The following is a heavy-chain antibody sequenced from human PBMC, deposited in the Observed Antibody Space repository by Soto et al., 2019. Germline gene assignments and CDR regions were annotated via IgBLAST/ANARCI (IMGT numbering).Heavy chain of an antibody. CDR1: GGSISSSSYY. D-gene: IGHD6-19*01. CDR3: ARRTGSGRFDY. CDR2: IYYSGST. J-gene: IGHJ4*02. V-gene: IGHV4-39*01. Sequence: QLQLQESGPGLVKPSETLSLTCTVSGGSISSSSYYWGWIRQPPGKGLEWIGSIYYSGSTYYNPSLKSRVTISVDTSKNQFSLTLSSVTAADTAVYYCARRTGSGRFDYWGQGTLVTVSS.